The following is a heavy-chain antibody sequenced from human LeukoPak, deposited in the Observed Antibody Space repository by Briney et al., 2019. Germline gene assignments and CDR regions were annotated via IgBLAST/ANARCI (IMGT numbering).Heavy chain of an antibody. D-gene: IGHD5-18*01. CDR2: ISAYNGNT. J-gene: IGHJ3*02. CDR3: AITYSFDDAFDI. CDR1: GYTFTSYG. Sequence: ASVKLSRKASGYTFTSYGISWVRQAPGQGLEWMGWISAYNGNTNYAHNLQGRVTMTTDTSTHTAYMERRSLRADDTAVYYCAITYSFDDAFDIWGQGTMVTVSS. V-gene: IGHV1-18*01.